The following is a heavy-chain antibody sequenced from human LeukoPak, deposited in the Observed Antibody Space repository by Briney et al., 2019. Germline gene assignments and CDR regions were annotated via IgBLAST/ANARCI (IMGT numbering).Heavy chain of an antibody. J-gene: IGHJ4*02. CDR1: GYTFTGYY. CDR2: INPNSGGT. Sequence: VASVKVSCKASGYTFTGYYMHWVRQAPGQGLEWMGWINPNSGGTNYAQKFQGRVTMTRDTSISTAYMELSRLRSDDTAVYYCARELRVATIRFQKGYWGQGTLSPSPQ. CDR3: ARELRVATIRFQKGY. D-gene: IGHD5-12*01. V-gene: IGHV1-2*02.